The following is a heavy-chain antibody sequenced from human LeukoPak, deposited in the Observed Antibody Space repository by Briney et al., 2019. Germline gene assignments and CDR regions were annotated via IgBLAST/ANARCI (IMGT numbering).Heavy chain of an antibody. CDR3: ARVQDTSGYFYNFDY. CDR2: VYYSGST. V-gene: IGHV4-59*01. CDR1: GGSISSYY. D-gene: IGHD3-22*01. Sequence: PSETLSLTCTVSGGSISSYYWSWIRPPPGKGLEWIGYVYYSGSTNYNPSLNSRVTISVDTSKNQFSLNLSSVTAADTAVYYCARVQDTSGYFYNFDYWGQGTLVTVSS. J-gene: IGHJ4*02.